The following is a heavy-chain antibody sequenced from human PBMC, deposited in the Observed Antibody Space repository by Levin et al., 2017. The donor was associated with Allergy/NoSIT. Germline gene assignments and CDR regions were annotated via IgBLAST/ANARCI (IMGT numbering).Heavy chain of an antibody. CDR1: GFTFTKYA. V-gene: IGHV3-23*01. Sequence: SCAASGFTFTKYAMSWVRQAPGKGLEWVSVIGSSGDVTYYADSVKGRFTISRDNSMNTLYLHMYSLRVEDTAVYFCAKYLMLAAAGTRPHDYWGQGTLVTVSS. CDR3: AKYLMLAAAGTRPHDY. CDR2: IGSSGDVT. D-gene: IGHD6-13*01. J-gene: IGHJ4*02.